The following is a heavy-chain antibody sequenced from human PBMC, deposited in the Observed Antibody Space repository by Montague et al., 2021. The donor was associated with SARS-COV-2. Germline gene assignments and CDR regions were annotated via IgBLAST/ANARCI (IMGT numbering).Heavy chain of an antibody. CDR3: VRGIEAAGSYDY. J-gene: IGHJ4*02. D-gene: IGHD6-13*01. CDR1: GDSVSSNSAT. Sequence: CAISGDSVSSNSATWHWLRQSPSRGLEWLGRTYYRSMWKSDYARSVKSRIAINPDTSKNQFSPQLSSVTPGDTALYYCVRGIEAAGSYDYWGQGTLVTVSS. V-gene: IGHV6-1*01. CDR2: TYYRSMWKS.